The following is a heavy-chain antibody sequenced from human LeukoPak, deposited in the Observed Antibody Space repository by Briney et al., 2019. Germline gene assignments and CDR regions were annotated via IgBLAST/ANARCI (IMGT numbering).Heavy chain of an antibody. CDR3: ARDEPGIAAPRVSWFDP. CDR2: ISAYNGNK. J-gene: IGHJ5*02. CDR1: GYTLTSYG. V-gene: IGHV1-18*01. D-gene: IGHD6-6*01. Sequence: GASVTVSCQSSGYTLTSYGIRWVRQPPGQGREWMGWISAYNGNKNYAQKLQGRVTMTTDTSTSTAYMELRSLRSDDTAVYYCARDEPGIAAPRVSWFDPWGQGTLVTVSS.